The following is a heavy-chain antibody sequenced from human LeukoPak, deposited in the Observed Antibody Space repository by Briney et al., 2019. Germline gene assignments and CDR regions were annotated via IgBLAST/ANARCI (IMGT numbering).Heavy chain of an antibody. Sequence: PGGSLRLSCAASGFTFSSYGMHWVRQAPGKGLEWVAFIRYDGSNKYYADSVKGRFTISRDNSKNTLYLQMNSLRAEDTAVYYCAKQYYYDSSGYYYDSPVWGQGTLVTVFS. CDR3: AKQYYYDSSGYYYDSPV. V-gene: IGHV3-30*02. CDR2: IRYDGSNK. D-gene: IGHD3-22*01. CDR1: GFTFSSYG. J-gene: IGHJ4*02.